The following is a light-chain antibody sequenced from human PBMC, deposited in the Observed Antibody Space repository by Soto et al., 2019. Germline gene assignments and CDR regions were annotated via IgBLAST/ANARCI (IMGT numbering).Light chain of an antibody. Sequence: QSVLTQPPSVSGAPGQRVTISCTGSSPNIGAGYDVHWYQQLPGTAPKLLIYGNSNRPSGVPDRFSGSKSGTSASLAITGLQAEDEADYYCQSYDSRLRANYVFGTGTEVTVL. CDR1: SPNIGAGYD. V-gene: IGLV1-40*01. J-gene: IGLJ1*01. CDR2: GNS. CDR3: QSYDSRLRANYV.